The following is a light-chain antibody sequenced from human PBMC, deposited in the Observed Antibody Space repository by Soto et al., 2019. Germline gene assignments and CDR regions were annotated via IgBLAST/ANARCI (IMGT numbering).Light chain of an antibody. CDR2: GAS. CDR3: QQDHNWPART. V-gene: IGKV3-15*01. CDR1: QSVTSN. J-gene: IGKJ1*01. Sequence: EIVMTQSPATLSVSPGERVTLSCRASQSVTSNLAWYQQKPGQAPRLLIYGASTRATGIPARFSGSGSGTEFTLTISSLQSEDVAVYHCQQDHNWPARTFGKGTKVEIK.